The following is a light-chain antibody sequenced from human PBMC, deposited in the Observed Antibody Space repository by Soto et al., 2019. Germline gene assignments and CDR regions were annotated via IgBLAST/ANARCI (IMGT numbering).Light chain of an antibody. V-gene: IGKV4-1*01. Sequence: DIVMTQSPDSLAVSLGERTTINCKSSQSVLYSSNNQSYLTWYQQKPGQPPKLLIDWASTRESGVPDRFSGSGSGTDFTLTISSLQAEDVAVYYCQQYYSTPYTFGQGTKLEIK. J-gene: IGKJ2*01. CDR1: QSVLYSSNNQSY. CDR2: WAS. CDR3: QQYYSTPYT.